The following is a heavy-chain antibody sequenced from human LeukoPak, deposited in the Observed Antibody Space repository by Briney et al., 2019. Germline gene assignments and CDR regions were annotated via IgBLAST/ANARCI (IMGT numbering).Heavy chain of an antibody. CDR3: ARLGLYDGYTHDF. Sequence: SETLSLTCSVSGASVTGTYWSWVRQTPGKGLEWIAYTYYGGTTEYNPSLKSRATISVDMSKNHFSLDLRSVTAADTAVYFCARLGLYDGYTHDFWGQGTLVTVSS. CDR2: TYYGGTT. J-gene: IGHJ4*02. CDR1: GASVTGTY. V-gene: IGHV4-59*08. D-gene: IGHD5-24*01.